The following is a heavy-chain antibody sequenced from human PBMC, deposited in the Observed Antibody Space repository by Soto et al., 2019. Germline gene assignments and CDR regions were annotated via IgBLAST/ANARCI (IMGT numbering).Heavy chain of an antibody. J-gene: IGHJ6*02. D-gene: IGHD3-3*01. CDR2: ISYDGSNK. CDR3: AKGRYYDFWSGYYVSLDGYYGMDV. Sequence: HPGGSLRLSCAASGFTFSSYGMHWVRQAPGKGLEWVAVISYDGSNKYYADSVKGRFTISRDNSKNTLYLQMNSLRAEDTAVYYCAKGRYYDFWSGYYVSLDGYYGMDVWGQGTTVTVSS. CDR1: GFTFSSYG. V-gene: IGHV3-30*18.